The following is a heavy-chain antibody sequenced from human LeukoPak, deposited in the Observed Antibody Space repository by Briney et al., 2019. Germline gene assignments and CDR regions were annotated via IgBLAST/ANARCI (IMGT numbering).Heavy chain of an antibody. Sequence: GESLQISCEGSGYSFSNYWIGWGRPMPGKGLEWMGNIYPDESNTRYSPSFQGQVTISADKSISTAYLQWSSLKASDTAIYYCARHEGGGWHFDYWGQGTLVTVSS. J-gene: IGHJ4*02. CDR3: ARHEGGGWHFDY. V-gene: IGHV5-51*01. D-gene: IGHD6-19*01. CDR2: IYPDESNT. CDR1: GYSFSNYW.